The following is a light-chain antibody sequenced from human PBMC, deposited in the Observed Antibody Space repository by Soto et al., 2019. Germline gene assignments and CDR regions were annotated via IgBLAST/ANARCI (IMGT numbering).Light chain of an antibody. CDR2: EVS. CDR1: TSDVGGYSF. V-gene: IGLV2-14*01. CDR3: SSYTTSGTRV. J-gene: IGLJ1*01. Sequence: ALTQPASVSGSPGQSITISCTGTTSDVGGYSFVSWYQLHPGKAPKLMIYEVSNRPSGVSNRFSGSKSGNTASLTISGLQAEDESDYYCSSYTTSGTRVFGTGTKVTVL.